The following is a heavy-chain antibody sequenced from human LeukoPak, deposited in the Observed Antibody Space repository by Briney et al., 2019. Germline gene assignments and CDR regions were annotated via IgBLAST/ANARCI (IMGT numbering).Heavy chain of an antibody. CDR2: IWYDGSKK. CDR3: ARDAEEYQLLWEPVYYYYYMDV. V-gene: IGHV3-33*08. J-gene: IGHJ6*03. Sequence: GGSLRLSCAASGFTFSSYGMHWVRQAPGKGLERVAVIWYDGSKKYYADSVKGRFTISRDNSKNTLYLQMNSLRAEDTAVYYCARDAEEYQLLWEPVYYYYYMDVWGKGTTVTVSS. CDR1: GFTFSSYG. D-gene: IGHD2-2*01.